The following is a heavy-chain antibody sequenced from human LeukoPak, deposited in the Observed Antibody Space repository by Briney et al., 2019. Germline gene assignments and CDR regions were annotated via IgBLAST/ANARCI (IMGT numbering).Heavy chain of an antibody. CDR1: GGSISRYY. CDR2: IYTSGSI. V-gene: IGHV4-4*07. CDR3: ARLSIAAAESYFDY. Sequence: PSETLSLTCTVSGGSISRYYWTWIRQPAAKGLEWIGRIYTSGSIHYNPSLKSRVTMSVDTSKNQFSLKLSSVTAADTAVYYCARLSIAAAESYFDYWGQGTLVTVSS. D-gene: IGHD6-13*01. J-gene: IGHJ4*02.